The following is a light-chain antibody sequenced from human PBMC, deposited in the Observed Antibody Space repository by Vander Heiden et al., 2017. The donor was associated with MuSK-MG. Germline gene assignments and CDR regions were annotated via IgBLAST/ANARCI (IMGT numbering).Light chain of an antibody. CDR1: QSISSY. J-gene: IGKJ4*01. CDR2: AAS. CDR3: QQSDSTPLI. Sequence: DIQMTQSPSSLSASVGDRVTITCRASQSISSYLNWYQQKPGKAPKLLIYAASSLQSGVPSRFSGSGSGTDFTLTISSLQPEDFATYYCQQSDSTPLIFGGGTKVDIK. V-gene: IGKV1-39*01.